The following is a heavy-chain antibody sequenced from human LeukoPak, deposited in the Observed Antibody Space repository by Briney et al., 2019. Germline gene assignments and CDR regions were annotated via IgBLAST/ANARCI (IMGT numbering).Heavy chain of an antibody. J-gene: IGHJ4*02. CDR2: ISSSSSYI. D-gene: IGHD3-9*01. CDR1: GFTFSSYS. CDR3: ARDGYDILTGYWQYYFDY. Sequence: GGSLRLSCAASGFTFSSYSMNWVRQAPGKGLEWVSSISSSSSYIYYADSVKGRFTISRDNVKNSLYLQMNSLRAEDTAVYYCARDGYDILTGYWQYYFDYWGQGTLVTVSS. V-gene: IGHV3-21*01.